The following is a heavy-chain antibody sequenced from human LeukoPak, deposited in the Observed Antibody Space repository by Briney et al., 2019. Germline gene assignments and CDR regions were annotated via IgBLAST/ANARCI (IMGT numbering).Heavy chain of an antibody. CDR2: MNPNSGNT. J-gene: IGHJ3*02. CDR1: GYTFTSYD. D-gene: IGHD3-22*01. CDR3: ARGSRYYDSSGCYYNAFDI. Sequence: ASVKVSCKASGYTFTSYDINWVRQAIGQGLEWMGWMNPNSGNTGYAQKFQGRVTMTRNTSISTAYMELSSLRSEDTAVYYCARGSRYYDSSGCYYNAFDIWGQGTMVTVSS. V-gene: IGHV1-8*01.